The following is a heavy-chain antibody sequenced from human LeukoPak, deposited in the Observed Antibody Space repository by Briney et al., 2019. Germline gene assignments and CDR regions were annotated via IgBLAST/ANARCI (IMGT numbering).Heavy chain of an antibody. D-gene: IGHD3-3*01. CDR1: GGSISSSNW. Sequence: PSETLSLTCAVSGGSISSSNWWSWVRQPPGKGLEWIGEIYHSGSTNYNPSLKSRVTISVDKSKNQFSLKLSSVTAADTAVYYCALLHWSGYYTPTYWGQGTLVTVSS. CDR3: ALLHWSGYYTPTY. CDR2: IYHSGST. J-gene: IGHJ4*02. V-gene: IGHV4-4*02.